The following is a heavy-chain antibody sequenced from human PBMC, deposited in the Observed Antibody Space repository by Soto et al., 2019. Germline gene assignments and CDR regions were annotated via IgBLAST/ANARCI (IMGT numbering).Heavy chain of an antibody. CDR1: GSTFSNAW. CDR3: TTLTYQC. J-gene: IGHJ4*02. CDR2: IKSKDDGGTT. V-gene: IGHV3-15*01. Sequence: GGSLRLSCAASGSTFSNAWMTWVRQAPGKGLEWVGRIKSKDDGGTTDYTAPVKGRFTISRDDSKNTLYLQMNSLKIEDTAVYYCTTLTYQCWGQGTLVTVSS. D-gene: IGHD6-19*01.